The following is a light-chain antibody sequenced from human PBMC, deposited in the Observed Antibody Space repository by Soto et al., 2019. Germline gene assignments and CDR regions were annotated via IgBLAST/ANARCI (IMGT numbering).Light chain of an antibody. J-gene: IGKJ5*01. CDR2: SAS. CDR1: QGISSW. CDR3: QQTNSFPIT. Sequence: DIQMTHSPSSVSASVGDRVTMTCRASQGISSWLAWYQHKPGAAPQLLIYSASSLESGVPSRFSGSGSGTDFTLTISSLQPEDFATYYCQQTNSFPITFGQGTRLEIK. V-gene: IGKV1-12*01.